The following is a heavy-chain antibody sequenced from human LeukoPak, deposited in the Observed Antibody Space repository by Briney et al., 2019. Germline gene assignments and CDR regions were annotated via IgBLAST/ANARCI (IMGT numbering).Heavy chain of an antibody. Sequence: SETLSLTCAVYGGSFSGYYWSWIRQPPGKGLEWIGYIYYSGSTNYNPSLKSRVTISVDTSKNQFSLKLSSVTAADTAVYYCAREASGRGWLQLAPWGQGTLVTVSS. D-gene: IGHD5-24*01. V-gene: IGHV4-59*01. CDR2: IYYSGST. CDR1: GGSFSGYY. CDR3: AREASGRGWLQLAP. J-gene: IGHJ5*02.